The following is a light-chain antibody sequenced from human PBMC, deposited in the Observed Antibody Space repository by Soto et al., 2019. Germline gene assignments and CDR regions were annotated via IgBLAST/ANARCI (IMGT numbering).Light chain of an antibody. Sequence: EIVMTQSPATLSVSPGERATLSCRASQSVSSNLAWYQQKPGQAPRLLIYDASTRATGIPARFSGSGSGTEFTLTISSLQSEDFALYYCQQYNNWPPLTFGGGTKVESK. CDR1: QSVSSN. CDR2: DAS. J-gene: IGKJ4*01. CDR3: QQYNNWPPLT. V-gene: IGKV3-15*01.